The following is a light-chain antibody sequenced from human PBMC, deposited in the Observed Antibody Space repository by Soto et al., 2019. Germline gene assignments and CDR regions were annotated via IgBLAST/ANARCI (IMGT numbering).Light chain of an antibody. CDR3: QQSYSTPLT. CDR2: AAS. CDR1: QSISSY. J-gene: IGKJ4*01. Sequence: DIQMTQSPSSLSASVGDRVTITCRASQSISSYLNWYQQKPGKAPKLLIYAASSLQSVVPSRFSGSGSGPDFTLTISSLQPEDFATYYCQQSYSTPLTVGGGTKVEIK. V-gene: IGKV1-39*01.